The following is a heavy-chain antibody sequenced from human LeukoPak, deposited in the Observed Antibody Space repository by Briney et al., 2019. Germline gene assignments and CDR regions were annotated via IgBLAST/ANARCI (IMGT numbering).Heavy chain of an antibody. Sequence: PSETLSLTCAVYGGSFSAYYWSWIRQPPGKGLEWIAEINHSGSTNYNPSLKSRVTISVDTSRNQFSLKVSSVTAADTAVYYCARSERSGIYFDYWGQGTLVTVSS. D-gene: IGHD6-13*01. V-gene: IGHV4-34*01. CDR2: INHSGST. CDR3: ARSERSGIYFDY. CDR1: GGSFSAYY. J-gene: IGHJ4*02.